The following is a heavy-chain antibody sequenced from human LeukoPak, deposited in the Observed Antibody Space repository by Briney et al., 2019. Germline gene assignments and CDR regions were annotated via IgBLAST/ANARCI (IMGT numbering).Heavy chain of an antibody. CDR2: ISAYNGNT. CDR3: AREFGSSWYAGNWFDP. V-gene: IGHV1-18*01. J-gene: IGHJ5*02. Sequence: GASVKVSCKASGYTFTSYGISWVRQAPGQGLEWMGWISAYNGNTNYAQKLQGRVTMTTDTPTSTAYMELRSLRSDDTAVYYCAREFGSSWYAGNWFDPWGQGTLVTVSS. D-gene: IGHD6-13*01. CDR1: GYTFTSYG.